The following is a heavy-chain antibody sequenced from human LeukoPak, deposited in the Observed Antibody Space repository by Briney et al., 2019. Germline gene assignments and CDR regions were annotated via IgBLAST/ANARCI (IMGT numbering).Heavy chain of an antibody. D-gene: IGHD3-3*01. CDR3: AREPFWSGYYSNLHFAY. Sequence: GGSLRLSCAASGFTFSSYWMSWVRQAPGKGLEWVANIKQDGSEKYYVDSVKGRFTISRDNAKNSLYLQMNSLRAEDTAVYYCAREPFWSGYYSNLHFAYWGQGTLVTVSS. CDR1: GFTFSSYW. CDR2: IKQDGSEK. J-gene: IGHJ4*02. V-gene: IGHV3-7*01.